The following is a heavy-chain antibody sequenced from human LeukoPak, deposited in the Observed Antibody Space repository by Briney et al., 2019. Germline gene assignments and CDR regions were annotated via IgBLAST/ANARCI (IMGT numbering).Heavy chain of an antibody. V-gene: IGHV5-51*01. J-gene: IGHJ4*02. CDR3: ARPPVDIGMVQIVD. CDR2: TYPGDSDT. CDR1: GYTFSSYW. Sequence: GESLKISCKASGYTFSSYWIGWVRQMPGKGLEWMGITYPGDSDTRYSPSFQGQVTISADKSISTVYLQWSSLKASDSAMYYCARPPVDIGMVQIVDWGQGTLVSVSS. D-gene: IGHD5-12*01.